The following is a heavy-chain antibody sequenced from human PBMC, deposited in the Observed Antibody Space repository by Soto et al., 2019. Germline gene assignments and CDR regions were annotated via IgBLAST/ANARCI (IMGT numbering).Heavy chain of an antibody. V-gene: IGHV3-21*01. Sequence: PGGSLRLSCAASGFTFSSYSMNWVRQAPGKGLEWVSSISSSSSYIYYADSVKGRFTISRDNAKNSLYLQMNSLRAEDTAVYYCARVRLYCSGGSCYSSVYYYYYMDVWGKGTTVTVSS. CDR3: ARVRLYCSGGSCYSSVYYYYYMDV. J-gene: IGHJ6*03. CDR1: GFTFSSYS. CDR2: ISSSSSYI. D-gene: IGHD2-15*01.